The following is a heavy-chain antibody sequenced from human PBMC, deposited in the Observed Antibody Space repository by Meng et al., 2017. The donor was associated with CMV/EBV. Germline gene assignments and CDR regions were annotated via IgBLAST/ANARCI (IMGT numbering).Heavy chain of an antibody. D-gene: IGHD3-10*01. J-gene: IGHJ6*02. CDR3: ARDRSGDYYYYYGMDV. Sequence: ASVKVSCKASGYTFTSYGISWVRQAPGQGLEWMGWISAYNGNTNYAQKLQGRVTMTTDTSTSTAYMELSSLRSEDTAVYYCARDRSGDYYYYYGMDVWGQGTTVTVSS. CDR2: ISAYNGNT. CDR1: GYTFTSYG. V-gene: IGHV1-18*01.